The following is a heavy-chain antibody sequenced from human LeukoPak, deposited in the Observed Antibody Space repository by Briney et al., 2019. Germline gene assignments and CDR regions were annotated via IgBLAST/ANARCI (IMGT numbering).Heavy chain of an antibody. CDR1: GGSFSGYY. CDR3: ARVPAAMLDAFDI. CDR2: IYYSGST. D-gene: IGHD2-2*01. Sequence: PSETLSLTCAVYGGSFSGYYWSWIRQHPGKGLEWIGYIYYSGSTYYNPSLKSRVTISVDTSKNQFSLKLSSVTAADTAVYYCARVPAAMLDAFDIWGQGTMVTVSS. J-gene: IGHJ3*02. V-gene: IGHV4-31*11.